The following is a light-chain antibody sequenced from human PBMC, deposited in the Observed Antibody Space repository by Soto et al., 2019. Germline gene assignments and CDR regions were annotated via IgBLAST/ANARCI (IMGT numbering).Light chain of an antibody. CDR1: QGISSY. V-gene: IGKV1-9*01. CDR3: QQLNSYPWT. CDR2: AAS. J-gene: IGKJ1*01. Sequence: DIQLTQSPSFLSASVGDRVTITCRASQGISSYLAWYQLEPGKAPKLLIYAASTLQSGVPSRFSGSGYGTDFTLTVSSLQPEDFASYYCQQLNSYPWTFGQGTKVEIK.